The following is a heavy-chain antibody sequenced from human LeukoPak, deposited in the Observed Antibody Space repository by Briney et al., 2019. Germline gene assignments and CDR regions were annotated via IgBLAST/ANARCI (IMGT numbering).Heavy chain of an antibody. V-gene: IGHV3-11*06. CDR2: ISSSSSYT. CDR3: ARGPYSYNYDIPVDYFDY. CDR1: GFTFSDYY. D-gene: IGHD3-9*01. Sequence: GGSLRLSCAASGFTFSDYYMSWIRQAPGKGLEWVSYISSSSSYTNYADSVKGRFTISRDNAKNSLCLQMNSLRAEDTAVYYCARGPYSYNYDIPVDYFDYWGQGTLVTVSS. J-gene: IGHJ4*02.